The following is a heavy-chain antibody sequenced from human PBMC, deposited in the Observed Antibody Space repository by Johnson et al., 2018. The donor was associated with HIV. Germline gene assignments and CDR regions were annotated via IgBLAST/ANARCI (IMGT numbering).Heavy chain of an antibody. CDR2: ISYDGSNK. D-gene: IGHD3-16*02. Sequence: QVQLVESGGGVVQPGRSLRLSCAASGFTLSSYAMHWVRQAPGKGLEWVAVISYDGSNKYYADSVKGRFTISRDNSKNTLYVQMNSLRAEDTAVYYCARDSYDYVWGSYRHDAFDIWGQGKMVTVSS. CDR3: ARDSYDYVWGSYRHDAFDI. J-gene: IGHJ3*02. CDR1: GFTLSSYA. V-gene: IGHV3-30*04.